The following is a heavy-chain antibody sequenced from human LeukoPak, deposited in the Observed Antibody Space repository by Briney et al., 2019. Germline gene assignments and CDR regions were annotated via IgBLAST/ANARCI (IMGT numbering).Heavy chain of an antibody. D-gene: IGHD6-19*01. J-gene: IGHJ4*02. V-gene: IGHV4-59*08. CDR3: ARQRGGWAFDY. Sequence: PSETLSLTCAVSGGSISSYYWSWIRQPPGKGLEWIGYIYYSGSTNYNPSLKSRVTISVDTSKNQFSLKLSSVTAADTAVYYCARQRGGWAFDYWGQGTLVTVSS. CDR2: IYYSGST. CDR1: GGSISSYY.